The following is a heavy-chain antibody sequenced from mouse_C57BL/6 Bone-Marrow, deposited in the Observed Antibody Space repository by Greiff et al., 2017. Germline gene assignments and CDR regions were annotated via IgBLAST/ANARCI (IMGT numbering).Heavy chain of an antibody. CDR3: ASSYGNYVGDY. J-gene: IGHJ2*01. CDR1: GYTFTSYW. V-gene: IGHV1-50*01. CDR2: IDPSDSYT. Sequence: QVQLQQPGAELVKPGASVKLSCKASGYTFTSYWMQWVKQRPGQGLEWIGEIDPSDSYTNYNQKFKGKATLTVDKSSSTAYMQLSSLTSEDSSVYYSASSYGNYVGDYWGQGTTLTVSS. D-gene: IGHD2-1*01.